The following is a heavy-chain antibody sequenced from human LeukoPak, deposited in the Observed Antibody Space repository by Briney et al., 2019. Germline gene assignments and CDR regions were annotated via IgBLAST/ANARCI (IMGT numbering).Heavy chain of an antibody. Sequence: SVKVSCKASGGTFSSYAIRWVRQAPGQGVEWMGRIIPIFGIANYAQKFQGRVTITADKSTSTAYMELSSLRSEDTAVYYCARDRGDIVVVTATSNWFDPWGQGTLVTVSS. CDR2: IIPIFGIA. V-gene: IGHV1-69*04. CDR1: GGTFSSYA. D-gene: IGHD2-21*02. CDR3: ARDRGDIVVVTATSNWFDP. J-gene: IGHJ5*02.